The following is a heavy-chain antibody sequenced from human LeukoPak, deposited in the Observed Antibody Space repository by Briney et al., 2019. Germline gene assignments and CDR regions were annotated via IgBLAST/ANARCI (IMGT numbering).Heavy chain of an antibody. Sequence: GGSLRLSSAASGFTFDDYAMHWVRLAPGKGLEWVSGISWNSGSIGYADSVKGRFTISRDNAKDSLYLQMNSLRAEDTALYYCAKEAAAGTGFDYWGQGTLVTVSS. D-gene: IGHD6-13*01. J-gene: IGHJ4*02. CDR1: GFTFDDYA. V-gene: IGHV3-9*01. CDR2: ISWNSGSI. CDR3: AKEAAAGTGFDY.